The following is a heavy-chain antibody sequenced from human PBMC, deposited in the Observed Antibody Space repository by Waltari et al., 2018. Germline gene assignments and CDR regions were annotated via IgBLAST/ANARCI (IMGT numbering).Heavy chain of an antibody. CDR3: ARLACSSTSYYFSGNWFDP. D-gene: IGHD2-2*01. V-gene: IGHV5-51*01. J-gene: IGHJ5*02. CDR2: IYPGDSDT. CDR1: GYSFTSYW. Sequence: EVQLVQSGAEVKKPGESLKISCKGSGYSFTSYWIGWVRQMPGKGLEWMGIIYPGDSDTRYSPSFQGQVTISADKSISTAYLQWSSLKASDTAMYYCARLACSSTSYYFSGNWFDPWGQGTLVTVSS.